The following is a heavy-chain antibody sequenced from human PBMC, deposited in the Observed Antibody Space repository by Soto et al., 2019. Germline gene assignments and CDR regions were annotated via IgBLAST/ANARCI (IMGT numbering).Heavy chain of an antibody. D-gene: IGHD3-3*01. Sequence: SETLSLTCAVYGGSLSGYYWSWIRQPPGKGLEWIGEINHSGSTNYNPSLKSRVTISVDTSKNQFSLKLSSVTAADTAVYYCARGQLRFLEWPTPPDYWGQGTLVTVSS. CDR1: GGSLSGYY. J-gene: IGHJ4*02. CDR3: ARGQLRFLEWPTPPDY. V-gene: IGHV4-34*01. CDR2: INHSGST.